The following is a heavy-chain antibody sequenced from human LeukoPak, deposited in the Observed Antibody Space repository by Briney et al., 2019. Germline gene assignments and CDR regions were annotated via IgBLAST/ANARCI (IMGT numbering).Heavy chain of an antibody. CDR2: ISSNGGST. Sequence: GGSLTLSCAASGFTFSSYAMHWVRQAPGKGLEYVSAISSNGGSTYYANSVKGRFTISRDNSKNTLYLQMGSLSAEDMAVYYCASAGQQWLVRDNWFDPWGQGTLVTVSS. CDR1: GFTFSSYA. V-gene: IGHV3-64*01. J-gene: IGHJ5*02. CDR3: ASAGQQWLVRDNWFDP. D-gene: IGHD6-19*01.